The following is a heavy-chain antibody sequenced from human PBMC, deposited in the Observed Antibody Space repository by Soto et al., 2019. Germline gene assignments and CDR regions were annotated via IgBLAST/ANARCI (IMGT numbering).Heavy chain of an antibody. J-gene: IGHJ6*03. Sequence: GGSLRLSCAASGFTFSSYGMHWVRQAPGKGLEWVAVIWYDGSNKYYADSVKGRFTISRDNSKNTLYLQMNSLRAEDTAVYYCARDHGSWPPSHYYYYYMDVWGKGTTVTVSS. V-gene: IGHV3-33*01. CDR2: IWYDGSNK. D-gene: IGHD6-13*01. CDR3: ARDHGSWPPSHYYYYYMDV. CDR1: GFTFSSYG.